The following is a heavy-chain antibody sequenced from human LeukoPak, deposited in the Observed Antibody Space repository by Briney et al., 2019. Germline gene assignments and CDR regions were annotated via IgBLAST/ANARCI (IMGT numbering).Heavy chain of an antibody. CDR3: ARIQVAAPGAFDI. CDR2: ISESSAYT. CDR1: GFPFSDYY. Sequence: GGSLRLSCAASGFPFSDYYMSWIRQARVNGLEWVSYISESSAYTKYADSVKGRITISRDNAKNPLYLQVNSLRAEDTAVYYCARIQVAAPGAFDIWGHGTMVTVSS. D-gene: IGHD6-13*01. J-gene: IGHJ3*02. V-gene: IGHV3-11*06.